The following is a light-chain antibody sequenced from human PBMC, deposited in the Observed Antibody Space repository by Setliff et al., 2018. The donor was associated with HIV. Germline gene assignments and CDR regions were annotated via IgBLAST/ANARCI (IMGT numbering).Light chain of an antibody. J-gene: IGLJ1*01. V-gene: IGLV1-40*01. CDR3: QSYDSGLSVLYV. CDR1: STNIGAGYD. Sequence: QSVLTQPPSVSGAPGQRVTISCTGSSTNIGAGYDVHWYQQLPGTAPKLLIYGNSNRPSGVPERFSGSKSGNSASLAITGLQAEDEADYYCQSYDSGLSVLYVFGAGTKVTVL. CDR2: GNS.